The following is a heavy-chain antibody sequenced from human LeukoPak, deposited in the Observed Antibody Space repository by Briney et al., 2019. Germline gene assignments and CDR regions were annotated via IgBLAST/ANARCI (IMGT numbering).Heavy chain of an antibody. J-gene: IGHJ3*02. D-gene: IGHD6-13*01. CDR1: GFTFSSYE. CDR2: IYYSGSI. V-gene: IGHV4-59*01. CDR3: ARGGYSNRWTDAFDI. Sequence: RSGGSLRLSCAASGFTFSSYEMNWVRQAPGKGLEWIGYIYYSGSINYKPSLKSRVTISVDTSKNQLSLKMSSVTAADTAVYYCARGGYSNRWTDAFDIWGQGTMVTVSS.